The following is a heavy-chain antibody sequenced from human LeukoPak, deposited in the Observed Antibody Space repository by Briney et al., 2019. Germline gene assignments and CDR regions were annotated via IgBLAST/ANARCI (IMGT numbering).Heavy chain of an antibody. J-gene: IGHJ5*02. D-gene: IGHD1-26*01. CDR2: IRSKGS. CDR3: TRVYGSGRYYSWFDP. V-gene: IGHV3-49*04. Sequence: GGSLRPSCTASGFIFGDYAMSWVRQAPGKGLEWVGFIRSKGSEYAASVKGRFTISRDDSKSIAYLQMNSLKTEDTAVYYCTRVYGSGRYYSWFDPWGQGTLVTVSS. CDR1: GFIFGDYA.